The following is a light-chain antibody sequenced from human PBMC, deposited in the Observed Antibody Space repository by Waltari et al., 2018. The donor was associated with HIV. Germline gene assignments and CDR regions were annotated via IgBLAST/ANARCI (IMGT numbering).Light chain of an antibody. CDR1: DLGHKH. CDR3: QAWTSPGSI. J-gene: IGLJ2*01. V-gene: IGLV3-1*01. Sequence: SYEWSQPPSVSVSAGQTVTITCSGADLGHKHVYWYQQRPGQSPVLVMSQNNKRPSGIPERFSGSKSGNTATLTISGTQTLDEATYYCQAWTSPGSIFGGGTILTVL. CDR2: QNN.